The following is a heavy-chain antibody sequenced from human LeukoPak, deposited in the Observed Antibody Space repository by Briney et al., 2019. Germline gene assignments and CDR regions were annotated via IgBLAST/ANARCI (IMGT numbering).Heavy chain of an antibody. Sequence: SETLSLTCTVSGYSISSGYYWGWIRQPPGKGLEWIGSIYHSGGTYYNPSLKSRVTISVDTSKNQFSLKLSSVTAADTAVYYCARVAGIGVYYFDYWGQGTLVTVSS. CDR1: GYSISSGYY. D-gene: IGHD6-19*01. CDR2: IYHSGGT. V-gene: IGHV4-38-2*02. J-gene: IGHJ4*02. CDR3: ARVAGIGVYYFDY.